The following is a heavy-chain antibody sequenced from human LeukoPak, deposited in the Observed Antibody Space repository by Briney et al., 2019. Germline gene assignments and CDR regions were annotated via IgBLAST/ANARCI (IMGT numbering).Heavy chain of an antibody. V-gene: IGHV1-2*02. CDR1: GYTFTGYY. CDR2: INPNSGGT. CDR3: ARDPPIGGADVFDI. J-gene: IGHJ3*02. D-gene: IGHD3-10*01. Sequence: ASLKVSCKAAGYTFTGYYMHWVRQAPGQGLEWMGWINPNSGGTSYAQKFQGRVTMTRYTSISTAYMELSRLTSDDTAVYYCARDPPIGGADVFDIWGQGTMVTVSS.